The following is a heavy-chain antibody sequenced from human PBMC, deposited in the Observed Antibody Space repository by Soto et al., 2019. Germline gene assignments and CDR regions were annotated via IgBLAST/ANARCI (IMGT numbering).Heavy chain of an antibody. CDR3: ARLYCSSTGCYSNWFDP. V-gene: IGHV5-10-1*01. CDR1: GYSFTSYW. Sequence: PGESLKISCKGSGYSFTSYWISWVRQMPGKGLEWMGRIDPSDSYTNYSPSFQGHVTSSAGKSISTAYLQWSSLKASDTAMYYCARLYCSSTGCYSNWFDPWGQGTLVTVSS. CDR2: IDPSDSYT. J-gene: IGHJ5*02. D-gene: IGHD2-2*01.